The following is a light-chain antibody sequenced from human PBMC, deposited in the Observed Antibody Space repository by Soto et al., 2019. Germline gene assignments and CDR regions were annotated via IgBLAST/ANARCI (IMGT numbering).Light chain of an antibody. Sequence: AIQMTQSPSSLSASVGDSVTITCRASQGIRNDLGWFQQKPGKAPNLLIYGASSVHRGVPSRFSGSGSGSDFTLTISSLQSEDFATYYCLQTYNYPLTFGGGTKVDIK. CDR3: LQTYNYPLT. CDR2: GAS. V-gene: IGKV1-6*01. J-gene: IGKJ4*01. CDR1: QGIRND.